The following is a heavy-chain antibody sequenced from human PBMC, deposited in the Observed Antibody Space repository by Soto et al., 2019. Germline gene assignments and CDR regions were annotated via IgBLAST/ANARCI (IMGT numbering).Heavy chain of an antibody. D-gene: IGHD5-12*01. Sequence: LRLSCAASGFTVSRNYMSWVRQAPGKGLEWVSVIYSGGSTYYADSVKGRFAISRDNSKNTLYLQMNSLRAEDTAVYYCAREGVYSDYALFAFDIWGQGTMVTLSS. J-gene: IGHJ3*02. V-gene: IGHV3-66*01. CDR2: IYSGGST. CDR3: AREGVYSDYALFAFDI. CDR1: GFTVSRNY.